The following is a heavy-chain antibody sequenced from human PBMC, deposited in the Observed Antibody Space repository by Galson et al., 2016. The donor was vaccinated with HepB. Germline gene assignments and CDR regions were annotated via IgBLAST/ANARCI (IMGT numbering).Heavy chain of an antibody. J-gene: IGHJ4*02. D-gene: IGHD2-15*01. Sequence: LSLTCAVSGGSFSGYYWAWVRQAPGKGLEWVAVIWYDGSDKYYADSVKGRFTISRDNSKNTLFLQMNSLRADDTAVYFCAREKEGCRGGSCYSDFDYWGQGTLVTVSS. CDR1: GGSFSGYY. CDR3: AREKEGCRGGSCYSDFDY. V-gene: IGHV3-33*08. CDR2: IWYDGSDK.